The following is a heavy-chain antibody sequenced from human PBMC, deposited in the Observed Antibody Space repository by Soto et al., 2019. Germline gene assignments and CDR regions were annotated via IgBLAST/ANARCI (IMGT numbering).Heavy chain of an antibody. CDR3: AKSHLGAMASFDY. CDR1: GFSFSSHS. V-gene: IGHV3-23*01. Sequence: EVPLMESGGALVQPGGSLRLSCVASGFSFSSHSVTWVRQAPGKGPEWVSALSGRAGHLYYVDSAKGRFTMSRDNSKNTLYLQMNSLGAEDTALYYCAKSHLGAMASFDYWGQGTLVTVSS. CDR2: LSGRAGHL. J-gene: IGHJ4*02. D-gene: IGHD5-18*01.